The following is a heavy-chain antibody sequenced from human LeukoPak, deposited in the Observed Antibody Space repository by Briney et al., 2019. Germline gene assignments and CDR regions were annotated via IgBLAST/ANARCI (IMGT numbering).Heavy chain of an antibody. Sequence: GGSLRLSCAASGFTFSSYAMSWVRQAPGKGLEWVSAISGSGGSTYYADSVKGRFTISRDNSKNTLYLQMNSLGAEDTAVYYCAKGELELVFVHWGQGTLVTVSS. V-gene: IGHV3-23*01. CDR1: GFTFSSYA. J-gene: IGHJ4*02. D-gene: IGHD1-7*01. CDR3: AKGELELVFVH. CDR2: ISGSGGST.